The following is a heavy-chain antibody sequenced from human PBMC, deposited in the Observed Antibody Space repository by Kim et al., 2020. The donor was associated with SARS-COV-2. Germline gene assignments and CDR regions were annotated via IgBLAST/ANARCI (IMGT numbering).Heavy chain of an antibody. V-gene: IGHV3-33*01. CDR2: IWYDGSNK. D-gene: IGHD2-2*01. Sequence: GGSLRLSCAASGFTFSSYGMHWVRQAPGKGLEWVAVIWYDGSNKYYADSVKGRFTISRDNSKNTLYLQMNSLRAEDTAVYYCAREDIVVVPAAPDYWGQGTLVTVSS. J-gene: IGHJ4*02. CDR3: AREDIVVVPAAPDY. CDR1: GFTFSSYG.